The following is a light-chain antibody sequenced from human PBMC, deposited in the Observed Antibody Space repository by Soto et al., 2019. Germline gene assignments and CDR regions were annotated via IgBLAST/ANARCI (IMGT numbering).Light chain of an antibody. CDR3: QQRGT. V-gene: IGKV3-11*01. CDR2: DAS. J-gene: IGKJ3*01. CDR1: QSVSSY. Sequence: EIVLTQSPATLSLSPGERATLSCRASQSVSSYLAWYQQKPGQAPRLLIYDASNRATGILARFSGSGSGTDFTLTISSLEPEDFAVYYCQQRGTFGPGTKVDIK.